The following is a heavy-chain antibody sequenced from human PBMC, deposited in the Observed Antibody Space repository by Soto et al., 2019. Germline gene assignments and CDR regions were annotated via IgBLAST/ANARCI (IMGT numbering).Heavy chain of an antibody. CDR1: GYTFTSYG. CDR2: ISAYNGNT. D-gene: IGHD2-2*02. CDR3: ARDYEDCSSTSCYTGDYYYYYGMDV. V-gene: IGHV1-18*01. Sequence: ASVKVSCKASGYTFTSYGISWVRQAPGQGLEWMGWISAYNGNTNYAQKLQGRVTMTTDTSTSTAYMELRSLRSDDTAVYYCARDYEDCSSTSCYTGDYYYYYGMDVWGQGTTVTVSS. J-gene: IGHJ6*02.